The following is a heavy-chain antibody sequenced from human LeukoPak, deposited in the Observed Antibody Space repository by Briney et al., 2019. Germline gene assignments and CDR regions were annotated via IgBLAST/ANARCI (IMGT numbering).Heavy chain of an antibody. CDR1: GYTFTSYD. J-gene: IGHJ3*02. Sequence: SVKVSCKASGYTFTSYDINWVRQAPGQGLEWMGGIIPIFGTANYAQKFQGRVTITADESTSTAYMELSSLRSEDTAVYYCARENTAMVRNNAFDIWGQGTMVTVSS. CDR3: ARENTAMVRNNAFDI. CDR2: IIPIFGTA. V-gene: IGHV1-69*13. D-gene: IGHD5-18*01.